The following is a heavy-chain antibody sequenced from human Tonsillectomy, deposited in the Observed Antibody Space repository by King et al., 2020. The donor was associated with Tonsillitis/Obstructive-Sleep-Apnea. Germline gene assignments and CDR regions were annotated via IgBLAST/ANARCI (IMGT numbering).Heavy chain of an antibody. V-gene: IGHV3-48*03. D-gene: IGHD3-10*01. CDR3: ARDSPHYYGSGSYMDV. J-gene: IGHJ6*02. CDR1: GFTFSSYE. CDR2: ISSSGSTI. Sequence: VQLVESGGGLVQPGGSLRLSCVASGFTFSSYEMNWVRQAPGKGPEWVSHISSSGSTIYYADSVKGRFTISRDNAKNSLYLQMNSLRVEDTAVYYCARDSPHYYGSGSYMDVWGQGTTVTVSS.